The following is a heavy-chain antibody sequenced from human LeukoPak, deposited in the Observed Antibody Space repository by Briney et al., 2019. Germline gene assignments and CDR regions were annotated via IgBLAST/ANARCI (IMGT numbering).Heavy chain of an antibody. J-gene: IGHJ4*02. CDR1: GGSISSRSYY. CDR2: IYTSGST. Sequence: SQTLSLTXTVSGGSISSRSYYWSWIRQPARRGLEWIGRIYTSGSTNYNPSLKSRVTISVDTSKNQFSLKLSSVTAADTAVYYCARDPGYSSGWLDYWGQGTLVTVSS. V-gene: IGHV4-61*02. CDR3: ARDPGYSSGWLDY. D-gene: IGHD6-19*01.